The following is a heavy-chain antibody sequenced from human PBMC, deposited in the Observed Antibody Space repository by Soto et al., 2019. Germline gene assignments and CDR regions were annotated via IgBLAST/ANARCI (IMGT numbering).Heavy chain of an antibody. CDR2: INHSGST. CDR3: GRLEGLATISYYFDY. J-gene: IGHJ4*02. Sequence: PSDTLSLTCAVYGGSFSGYYWSWIRQPPGKGLEWIGEINHSGSTYYNPSLESRVTISVDKSKNQFSLKLMSLSAADTAVYYCGRLEGLATISYYFDYWGQGALVTVSS. V-gene: IGHV4-34*01. D-gene: IGHD3-9*01. CDR1: GGSFSGYY.